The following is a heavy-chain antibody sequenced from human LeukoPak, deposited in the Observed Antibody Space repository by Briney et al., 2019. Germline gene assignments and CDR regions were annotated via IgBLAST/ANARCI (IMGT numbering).Heavy chain of an antibody. CDR2: ISGSDSTT. CDR3: AKVQEMDTILPPFHY. Sequence: PGGSLRLSCAASGFTFSSYAMGWVRQAPGMGLEWVSVISGSDSTTYYADSVKGRFTISRDNSKNTLYLQMNGLRAEDTAVYYCAKVQEMDTILPPFHYWGQGTLVTVSS. CDR1: GFTFSSYA. J-gene: IGHJ4*02. V-gene: IGHV3-23*01. D-gene: IGHD5-24*01.